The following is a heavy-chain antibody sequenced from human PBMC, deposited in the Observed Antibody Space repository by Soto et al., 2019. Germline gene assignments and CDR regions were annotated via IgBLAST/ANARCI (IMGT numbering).Heavy chain of an antibody. Sequence: GASVKVSCEASGYTFSTYGITCVRQAPGQGLEWMGWISVYNAKTHYAQSLQDRVAMTTDTSTNTAYMELRSLRSDDTAVYYCARVSLLLWFGEFLANWFDPWGQGTLVTVSS. CDR2: ISVYNAKT. D-gene: IGHD3-10*01. CDR1: GYTFSTYG. V-gene: IGHV1-18*01. CDR3: ARVSLLLWFGEFLANWFDP. J-gene: IGHJ5*02.